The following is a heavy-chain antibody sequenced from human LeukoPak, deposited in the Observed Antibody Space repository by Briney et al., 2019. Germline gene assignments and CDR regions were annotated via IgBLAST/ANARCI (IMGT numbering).Heavy chain of an antibody. Sequence: SETLSLTCPVSGGSISSSSYCWGWIRQPPGKGLEWIGSVSYSGSTYYNPSLKSRVTISVDTSKNQFSLKVSPVTAADTAVYYCVGGGRRPTKGTSYYYGMDVWGQGTTVTVSS. V-gene: IGHV4-39*01. J-gene: IGHJ6*02. CDR1: GGSISSSSYC. CDR3: VGGGRRPTKGTSYYYGMDV. D-gene: IGHD1/OR15-1a*01. CDR2: VSYSGST.